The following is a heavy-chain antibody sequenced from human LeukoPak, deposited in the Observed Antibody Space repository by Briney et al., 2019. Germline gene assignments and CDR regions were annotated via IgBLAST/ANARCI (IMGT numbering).Heavy chain of an antibody. CDR3: ARDLRGILWFGELFGFDI. Sequence: PSVTLSLTCTVSGGSISSSSYYWGWIRQLPGKGLEWIGSIYYSGSTYYNPSLKSRVTISVDTSKNQFSLKLSSVTAADTAVYYCARDLRGILWFGELFGFDIWGQGTMVTVSS. V-gene: IGHV4-39*07. CDR1: GGSISSSSYY. D-gene: IGHD3-10*01. J-gene: IGHJ3*02. CDR2: IYYSGST.